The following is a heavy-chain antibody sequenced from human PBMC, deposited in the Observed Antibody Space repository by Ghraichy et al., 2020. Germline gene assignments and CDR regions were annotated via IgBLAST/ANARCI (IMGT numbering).Heavy chain of an antibody. D-gene: IGHD3-22*01. V-gene: IGHV3-48*02. J-gene: IGHJ6*02. CDR1: GFTFSSYS. CDR2: ISSSSGTI. CDR3: AREVNGMDV. Sequence: GGSLRLSCVASGFTFSSYSMNWVRQAPGKGLEWVSYISSSSGTIYYADFVKGLFTISRDNARNSLFLQMNSLRDDDTAVYYCAREVNGMDVWGQGTTVTVSS.